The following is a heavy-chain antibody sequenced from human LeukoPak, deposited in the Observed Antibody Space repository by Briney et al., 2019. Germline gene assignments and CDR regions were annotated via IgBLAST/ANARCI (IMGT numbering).Heavy chain of an antibody. D-gene: IGHD2-15*01. CDR2: ISYDGSNK. CDR1: GFTFSSYA. J-gene: IGHJ3*02. CDR3: ARELCSGGSCYDRDAFDI. V-gene: IGHV3-30*04. Sequence: GGSLRLSCAASGFTFSSYAMHWVRQAPGKGLEWVAVISYDGSNKCYADSVKGRFTISRDNSKNTLYLQMNSLGAEDTAVYYCARELCSGGSCYDRDAFDIWGQGTMVTVSS.